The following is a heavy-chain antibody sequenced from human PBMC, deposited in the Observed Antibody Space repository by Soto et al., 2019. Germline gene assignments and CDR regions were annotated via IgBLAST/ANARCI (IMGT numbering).Heavy chain of an antibody. CDR1: GFTFSDYY. Sequence: PGESLKISCAASGFTFSDYYMSWIRQAPGKGLEWVSYISSSSSYTNYADSVKGRFTISRDNAKNSLYLQMNSLRAEDTAVYYCARGSDGDYEVYYFDYWGQGTLVTVSS. J-gene: IGHJ4*02. V-gene: IGHV3-11*06. CDR2: ISSSSSYT. CDR3: ARGSDGDYEVYYFDY. D-gene: IGHD4-17*01.